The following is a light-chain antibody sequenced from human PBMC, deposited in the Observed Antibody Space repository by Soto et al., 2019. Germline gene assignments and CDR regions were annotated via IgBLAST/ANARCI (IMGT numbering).Light chain of an antibody. Sequence: EIVLTRSPATLSLSPGERATLSCRASQSVSSYLAWYQQKPGQAPRLLIYDASNRATGIPARFSGSGSGTDFTLTISSLEPEDFAVYYCQQRSNWPRLTFGGGTKVEIK. CDR2: DAS. CDR3: QQRSNWPRLT. J-gene: IGKJ4*01. V-gene: IGKV3-11*01. CDR1: QSVSSY.